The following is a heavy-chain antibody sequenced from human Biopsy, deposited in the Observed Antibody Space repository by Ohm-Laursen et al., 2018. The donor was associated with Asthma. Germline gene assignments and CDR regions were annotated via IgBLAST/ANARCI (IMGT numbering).Heavy chain of an antibody. Sequence: SLRLSCAASGFTVSRDHMFWVRQAPGKGLEWVSVIYSGGTSDTADSVRGRFTISRDFYKNTLYLQMDSLRAEDTAVYYCARGGYGDTWYYAAPGRWGQGTLVTVSS. CDR1: GFTVSRDH. D-gene: IGHD3-16*01. V-gene: IGHV3-53*01. CDR2: IYSGGTS. CDR3: ARGGYGDTWYYAAPGR. J-gene: IGHJ4*02.